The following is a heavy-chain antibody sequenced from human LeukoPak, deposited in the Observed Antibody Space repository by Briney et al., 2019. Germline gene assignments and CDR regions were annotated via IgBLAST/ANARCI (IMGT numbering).Heavy chain of an antibody. J-gene: IGHJ4*02. D-gene: IGHD6-19*01. CDR3: ARLLKQWLVLGFDY. CDR1: GYTFTGYY. CDR2: INPNSGGT. V-gene: IGHV1-2*02. Sequence: ASVKVSCKASGYTFTGYYMHWVRQAPGQGLEWMGWINPNSGGTNYAQKFQGRVTMTRDTSISTAYMELSSLRSEDTAVYYCARLLKQWLVLGFDYWGQGTLVTVSS.